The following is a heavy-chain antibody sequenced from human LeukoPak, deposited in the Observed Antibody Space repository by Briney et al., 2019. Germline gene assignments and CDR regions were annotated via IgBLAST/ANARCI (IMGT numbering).Heavy chain of an antibody. Sequence: PSETLSLTCTVSGGSISSNSYYWGWIRQPPGKGLEWIGNIRYSGTTYYNPSLKSRVTISVDTSMTQFSLKLSSVTAADTAVYYCARRPRGIAAAGTAGDAFDIWGRGTMVTVSS. CDR2: IRYSGTT. D-gene: IGHD6-13*01. J-gene: IGHJ3*02. CDR1: GGSISSNSYY. V-gene: IGHV4-39*01. CDR3: ARRPRGIAAAGTAGDAFDI.